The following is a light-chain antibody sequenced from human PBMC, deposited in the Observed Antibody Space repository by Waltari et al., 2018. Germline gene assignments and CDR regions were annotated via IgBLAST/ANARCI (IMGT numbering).Light chain of an antibody. CDR3: QAWDNSFVI. CDR2: QDS. Sequence: SYELTQAPSVTVSPGETARITCSGDHLGDKYVSWYQQKAGQSPVLVIYQDSKRPSGIPELFSGSNSGNTAILTISGTQTMDEADYYCQAWDNSFVIFGAGAKLTVL. CDR1: HLGDKY. V-gene: IGLV3-1*01. J-gene: IGLJ2*01.